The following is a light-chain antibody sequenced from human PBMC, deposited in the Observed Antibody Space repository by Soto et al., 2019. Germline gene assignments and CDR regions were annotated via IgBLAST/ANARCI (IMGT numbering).Light chain of an antibody. CDR3: QHSYSIPLT. J-gene: IGKJ4*01. V-gene: IGKV1-39*01. Sequence: DIQMTQSPSSLSASIGDRVTITCRASQSIRTYLNWYRQIPGKAPNLLIYAASSLQSGVPSRFSGSGSGTDFTLTISSVQPEDFAIYYCQHSYSIPLTFGGGTTVEIK. CDR1: QSIRTY. CDR2: AAS.